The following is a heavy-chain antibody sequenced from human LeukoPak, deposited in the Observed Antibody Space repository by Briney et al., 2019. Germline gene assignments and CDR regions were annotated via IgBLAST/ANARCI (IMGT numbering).Heavy chain of an antibody. CDR2: IYYSGST. Sequence: SETLSLTCTVSGGSISGGDYYWSWIRQPPGKGLEWIGYIYYSGSTYYNPSLKSRVTISVDTSKNQFSLKLSSVTAADTAVYYCARSSTQQWFYGFDPWGQGTLVTVSS. CDR3: ARSSTQQWFYGFDP. CDR1: GGSISGGDYY. D-gene: IGHD6-19*01. V-gene: IGHV4-30-4*01. J-gene: IGHJ5*02.